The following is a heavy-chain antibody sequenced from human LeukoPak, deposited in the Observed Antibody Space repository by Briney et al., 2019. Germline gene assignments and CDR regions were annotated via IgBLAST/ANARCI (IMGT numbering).Heavy chain of an antibody. Sequence: GGSLRLSCAASGFTFSSYAMCWVRQAPGKGLEWVSSISSSSSYIYYADSVKGRFTISRDNAKNSLYLQMNSLRAEDTAVYYCARDPPYGALLGWGQGTLVTVSS. D-gene: IGHD4-17*01. CDR1: GFTFSSYA. V-gene: IGHV3-21*01. J-gene: IGHJ4*02. CDR2: ISSSSSYI. CDR3: ARDPPYGALLG.